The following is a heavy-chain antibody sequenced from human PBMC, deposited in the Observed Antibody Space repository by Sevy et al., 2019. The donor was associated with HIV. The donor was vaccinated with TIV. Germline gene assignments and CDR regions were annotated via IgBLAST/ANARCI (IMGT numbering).Heavy chain of an antibody. D-gene: IGHD2-15*01. V-gene: IGHV5-51*01. CDR3: VRVVAGEGNLDY. J-gene: IGHJ4*02. CDR2: IFPGNSDT. CDR1: GNSFTNNW. Sequence: GESLKISCRGSGNSFTNNWIGWVRQMPGKALDWMGVIFPGNSDTRYSPSLQSQVTISADKSITTAYLHWNSLRASDTAIYYCVRVVAGEGNLDYWGQGTLVTVSS.